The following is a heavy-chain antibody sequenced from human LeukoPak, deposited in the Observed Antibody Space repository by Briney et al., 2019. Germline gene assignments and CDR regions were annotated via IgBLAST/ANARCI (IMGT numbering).Heavy chain of an antibody. CDR1: GFTFSSYG. CDR2: ISYDGSNK. V-gene: IGHV3-30*03. J-gene: IGHJ4*02. Sequence: PGGSLRLSCAASGFTFSSYGMHWVRQAPGKGLEWVAVISYDGSNKYYADSVKGRFTISRDNSKNTLYLQMNSLRAEDTAVYYCRYFDWSLYYFDYWGQGTLVTVSS. D-gene: IGHD3-9*01. CDR3: RYFDWSLYYFDY.